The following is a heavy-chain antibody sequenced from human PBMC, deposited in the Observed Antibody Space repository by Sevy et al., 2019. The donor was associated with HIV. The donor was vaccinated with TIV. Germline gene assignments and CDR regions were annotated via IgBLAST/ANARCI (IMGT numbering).Heavy chain of an antibody. J-gene: IGHJ5*02. Sequence: GGSLRLSCAASGFTFSNYGMHWVRQAPGKGLGGVAVIWYDGSYGYYEDSVKGRFTISRDNAKSTLYLQMNRLRAEDTAVYYCAKTFAIFGVLMSPDFDPWGQGTLVTVSS. CDR2: IWYDGSYG. V-gene: IGHV3-33*06. D-gene: IGHD3-3*01. CDR1: GFTFSNYG. CDR3: AKTFAIFGVLMSPDFDP.